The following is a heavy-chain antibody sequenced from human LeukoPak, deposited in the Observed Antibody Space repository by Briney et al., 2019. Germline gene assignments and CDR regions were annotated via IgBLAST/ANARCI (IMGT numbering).Heavy chain of an antibody. CDR1: GFTFSSYS. CDR3: AKDGYPTMIVVVISAFDI. V-gene: IGHV3-21*04. CDR2: ISSSSSYI. J-gene: IGHJ3*02. Sequence: NPGGSLRLSCAASGFTFSSYSMNWVRQAPGKGLEWVSSISSSSSYIYYADSVKGRFTISRDNAKNSLYLQMNSLRAEDTAVYYCAKDGYPTMIVVVISAFDIWGQGTMVTVSS. D-gene: IGHD3-22*01.